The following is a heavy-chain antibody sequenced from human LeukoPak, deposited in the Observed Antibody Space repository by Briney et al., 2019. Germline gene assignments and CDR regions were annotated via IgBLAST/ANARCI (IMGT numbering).Heavy chain of an antibody. Sequence: ASVKVSCKASGYTFTGSYMHWVRQAPGQGLEWMGWINPNSGGTNYAQNFQGRVTMTRDTSISTAYMELSRLTSDDTAVYYCARVIRKEYCSGGSCPCGYWGQGTLVTVSS. J-gene: IGHJ4*02. D-gene: IGHD2-15*01. V-gene: IGHV1-2*02. CDR3: ARVIRKEYCSGGSCPCGY. CDR2: INPNSGGT. CDR1: GYTFTGSY.